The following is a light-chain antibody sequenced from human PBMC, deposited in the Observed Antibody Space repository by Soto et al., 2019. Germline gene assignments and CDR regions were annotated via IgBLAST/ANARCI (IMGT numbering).Light chain of an antibody. V-gene: IGKV1-27*01. CDR1: QGISNY. Sequence: DIQMTQSPSSLSASVGDRVTITCRASQGISNYIAWYQQKPGKAPKLLIYAASTLQSGVPSRFRGSGSGTEFTLTINSLQPEDVATYSCQNYSSVHLFVPGTKVDIK. CDR3: QNYSSVHL. J-gene: IGKJ3*01. CDR2: AAS.